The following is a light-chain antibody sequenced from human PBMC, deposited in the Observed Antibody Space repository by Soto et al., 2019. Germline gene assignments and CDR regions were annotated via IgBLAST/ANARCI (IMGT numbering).Light chain of an antibody. V-gene: IGKV1-5*03. CDR2: KAS. J-gene: IGKJ5*01. Sequence: DIQMTQSPSSLSASVGDRVTITCRASQSISSCLAWYHQKPGKAPNLLIYKASSLQTGVPSRFSGSGSGTEFTLTISSLQPDDFASYYCQQYKDYPITFGQGTRLEI. CDR3: QQYKDYPIT. CDR1: QSISSC.